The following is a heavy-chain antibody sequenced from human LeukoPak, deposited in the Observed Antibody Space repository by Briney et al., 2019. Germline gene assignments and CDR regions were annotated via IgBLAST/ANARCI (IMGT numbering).Heavy chain of an antibody. V-gene: IGHV1-69*04. CDR1: GGTFSSYA. Sequence: ASVKVSCKASGGTFSSYAISWVRQAPGQGLEWMGRIIPILGIANYAQKFQGRVTITADKSTSTAYMELSSLRSEDTAVYYCASSRDSSGYYYYFGYWGQGTLVTVSS. CDR3: ASSRDSSGYYYYFGY. CDR2: IIPILGIA. D-gene: IGHD3-22*01. J-gene: IGHJ4*02.